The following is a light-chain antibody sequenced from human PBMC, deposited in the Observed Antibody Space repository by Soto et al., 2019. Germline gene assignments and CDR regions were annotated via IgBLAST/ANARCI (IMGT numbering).Light chain of an antibody. CDR3: AAWDDSLTSCV. CDR2: RNN. V-gene: IGLV1-47*01. CDR1: SSNIGSNY. J-gene: IGLJ1*01. Sequence: QSALTQPPSASGTPGRRVTISCSGSSSNIGSNYLYWYQHLPGTAPKLLIYRNNQRPSGVPDRFSGSKSGTSASLAISGLRPEDEADYYCAAWDDSLTSCVFGTGTKVTVL.